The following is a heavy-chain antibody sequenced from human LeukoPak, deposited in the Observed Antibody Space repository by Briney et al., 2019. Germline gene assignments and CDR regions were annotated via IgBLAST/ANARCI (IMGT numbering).Heavy chain of an antibody. CDR2: HNGDP. CDR1: GASVSSGDYH. J-gene: IGHJ4*02. Sequence: PSETLSLTCTVSGASVSSGDYHWSWVRQAPGKGLEWIGHNGDPSYNPSLKSRVVISIDTSRNQFSLRLNSVTAADTATYFCMTYYVNGGGRGHWGPGALVTVSS. D-gene: IGHD3-16*01. V-gene: IGHV4-61*08. CDR3: MTYYVNGGGRGH.